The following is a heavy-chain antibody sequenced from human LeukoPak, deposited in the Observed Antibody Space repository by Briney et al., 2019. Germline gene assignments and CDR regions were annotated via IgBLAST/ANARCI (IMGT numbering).Heavy chain of an antibody. CDR2: IYYNGIT. J-gene: IGHJ5*02. Sequence: SETLSLTCTVSGGSISSSSYHWGWIRQPPGKGLEWIGNIYYNGITFYNPSLKSRVTISVDTSKNQFSLTQSSVTAADTAVYYCARVVVVAAVNWFDPWGQGTLVTVSS. CDR3: ARVVVVAAVNWFDP. D-gene: IGHD2-15*01. CDR1: GGSISSSSYH. V-gene: IGHV4-39*01.